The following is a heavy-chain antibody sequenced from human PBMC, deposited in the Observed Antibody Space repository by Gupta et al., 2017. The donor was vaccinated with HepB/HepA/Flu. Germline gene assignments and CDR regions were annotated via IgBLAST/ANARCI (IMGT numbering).Heavy chain of an antibody. CDR2: IKSKTDGGTT. J-gene: IGHJ4*02. D-gene: IGHD4-11*01. CDR1: GFTFSNAW. V-gene: IGHV3-15*01. Sequence: EVQLVESGGGLVKPGGSLRLSCAASGFTFSNAWMSWVRQAPGKGLEWVGRIKSKTDGGTTDYAASVKGRFTISRDDSKNTLYLQMNSLKTEDTAVYYCTTDIDDYSNIWLDYWGQGTLVTVSS. CDR3: TTDIDDYSNIWLDY.